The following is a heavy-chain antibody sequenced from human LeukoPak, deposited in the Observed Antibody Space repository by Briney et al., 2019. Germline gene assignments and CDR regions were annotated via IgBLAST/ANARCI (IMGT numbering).Heavy chain of an antibody. D-gene: IGHD3-22*01. Sequence: SETLSLTCTVSGGSISNYYWSWIRQPAGKELEWIGRIHTSGSTKYNPSLKSRVTMSVDTSKNQFSLKLSSVTAADTAVYYCARRRGRDDSLDPWGQGTLVTVSS. CDR2: IHTSGST. J-gene: IGHJ5*02. CDR3: ARRRGRDDSLDP. V-gene: IGHV4-4*07. CDR1: GGSISNYY.